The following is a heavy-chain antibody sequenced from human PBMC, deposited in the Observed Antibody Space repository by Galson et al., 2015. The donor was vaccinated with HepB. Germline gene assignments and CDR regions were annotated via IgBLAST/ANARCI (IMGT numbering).Heavy chain of an antibody. CDR1: GASISSSRCY. D-gene: IGHD6-6*01. CDR2: IYYGGGT. J-gene: IGHJ4*02. CDR3: ASSIEASSSEFES. Sequence: SETLSLTCTVSGASISSSRCYWGWIRQPPGKGLEWIATIYYGGGTYYNPSLKSRVTISVDTSKNQFSLKLTSVTAADTAVYYCASSIEASSSEFESWGQGTLVTVSS. V-gene: IGHV4-39*01.